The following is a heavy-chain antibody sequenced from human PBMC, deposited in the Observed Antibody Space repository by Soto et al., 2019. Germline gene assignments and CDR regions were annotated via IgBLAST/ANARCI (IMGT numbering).Heavy chain of an antibody. V-gene: IGHV3-30*18. CDR2: ISADGSDK. Sequence: GGSLRLSCAASGFSFRNFGMHWVRQAPGKGLEWVAAISADGSDKYFSGSVKGRFTISRDNSKNTLFLQMNSLRVEDTAVYYCVKGSDVARQELDYWGQGTLVTVSS. CDR3: VKGSDVARQELDY. J-gene: IGHJ4*02. CDR1: GFSFRNFG. D-gene: IGHD3-3*01.